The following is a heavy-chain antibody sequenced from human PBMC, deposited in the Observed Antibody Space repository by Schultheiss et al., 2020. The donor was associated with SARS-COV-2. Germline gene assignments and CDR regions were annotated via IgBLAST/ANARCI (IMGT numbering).Heavy chain of an antibody. CDR2: ISWNSGSI. CDR3: ARASMVRGVVAYYFDY. J-gene: IGHJ4*02. Sequence: GGSLRLSCAASGFTFDDYAMHWVRQAPGKGLEWVSGISWNSGSIGYADSVKGRFTIARDNAKNTLYLQMNSLRAEDTAVYYCARASMVRGVVAYYFDYWGQGTLVTVSS. CDR1: GFTFDDYA. D-gene: IGHD3-10*01. V-gene: IGHV3-9*01.